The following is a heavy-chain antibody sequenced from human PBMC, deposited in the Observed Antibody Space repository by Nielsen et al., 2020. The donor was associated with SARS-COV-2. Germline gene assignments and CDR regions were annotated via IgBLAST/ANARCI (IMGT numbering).Heavy chain of an antibody. J-gene: IGHJ4*02. V-gene: IGHV3-48*01. Sequence: GESLKISCAASGFTFSSYGMHWVRQAPGKGLEWVSYISSSGSTIYYADSVKGRFTISRDNSKNTLYLQMNSLRAEDTAVYYCAASSNDWGFVDYWGQGTLVTVSS. CDR3: AASSNDWGFVDY. CDR2: ISSSGSTI. CDR1: GFTFSSYG. D-gene: IGHD7-27*01.